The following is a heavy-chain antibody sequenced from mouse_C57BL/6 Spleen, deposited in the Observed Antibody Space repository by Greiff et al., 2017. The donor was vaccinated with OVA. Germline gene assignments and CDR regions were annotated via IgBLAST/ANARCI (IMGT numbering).Heavy chain of an antibody. CDR2: IDPSDSYT. CDR3: ARSIGSSHWYFDV. V-gene: IGHV1-50*01. Sequence: QVQLQQSGAELVKPGASVKLSCKASGYTFTSYWMQWVKQRPGQGLEWIGEIDPSDSYTNYNQKFKGKATLTVDTSSSTAYMQLSSLTSEDSAVYYCARSIGSSHWYFDVWGTGTTVTVSS. D-gene: IGHD1-1*01. CDR1: GYTFTSYW. J-gene: IGHJ1*03.